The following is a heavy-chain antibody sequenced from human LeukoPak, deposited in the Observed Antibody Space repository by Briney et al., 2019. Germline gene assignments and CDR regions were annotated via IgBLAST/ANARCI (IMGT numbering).Heavy chain of an antibody. CDR2: INHSGST. V-gene: IGHV4-34*01. Sequence: ASETLSLTCTGSGGSISSYYWSWIRQPPGKGLEWIGEINHSGSTNYNPSLKSRVTISVDTSKNQFSLKLSSVTAADTAVNYCARGPPYIVVVTAIGFFDYWGQGTLVTVSS. CDR1: GGSISSYY. CDR3: ARGPPYIVVVTAIGFFDY. J-gene: IGHJ4*02. D-gene: IGHD2-21*02.